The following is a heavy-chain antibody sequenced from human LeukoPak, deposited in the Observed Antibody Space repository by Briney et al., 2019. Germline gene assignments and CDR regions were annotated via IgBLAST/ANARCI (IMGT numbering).Heavy chain of an antibody. Sequence: ASVKVSCKASGYTFTGYYMHWVRQAPGQGLEWMGRINPNSGGTNYAQKFQGRVTMTRDTSISTAYMELSRLRSDDTAVYYCVSYDYVWGSYRPGVDYWGQGTLVTVSS. CDR2: INPNSGGT. CDR1: GYTFTGYY. J-gene: IGHJ4*02. V-gene: IGHV1-2*06. CDR3: VSYDYVWGSYRPGVDY. D-gene: IGHD3-16*02.